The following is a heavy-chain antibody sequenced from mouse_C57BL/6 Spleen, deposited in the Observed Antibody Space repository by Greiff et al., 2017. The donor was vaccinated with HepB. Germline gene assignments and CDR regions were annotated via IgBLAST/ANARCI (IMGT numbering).Heavy chain of an antibody. D-gene: IGHD2-2*01. CDR1: GFTFSSYT. V-gene: IGHV5-9*01. CDR2: ISGGGGNT. CDR3: ASPIYYAYSWFAY. J-gene: IGHJ3*01. Sequence: EVQRVESGGGLVKPGGSLKLSCAASGFTFSSYTMSWVRQTPEKRLEWVATISGGGGNTYYPDSVKGRFTISRDNAKNTLYLQMSSLRSEDTALYYCASPIYYAYSWFAYWGQGTLVTVSA.